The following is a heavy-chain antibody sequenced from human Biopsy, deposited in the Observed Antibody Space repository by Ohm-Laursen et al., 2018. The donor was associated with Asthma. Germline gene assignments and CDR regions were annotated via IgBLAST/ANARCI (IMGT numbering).Heavy chain of an antibody. CDR1: GGTFSNFA. J-gene: IGHJ6*02. V-gene: IGHV1-69*01. Sequence: SSVKVSCKAPGGTFSNFAFSWVRQAPGHGLEWMGGILTIFGITYYAEKFQGRVTITADESTSTAYMEVTRLRSEDTASYYCAGYQVGYSCGWSLLFKKIYYPVMDVWGQGTAVTVSS. CDR2: ILTIFGIT. CDR3: AGYQVGYSCGWSLLFKKIYYPVMDV. D-gene: IGHD6-19*01.